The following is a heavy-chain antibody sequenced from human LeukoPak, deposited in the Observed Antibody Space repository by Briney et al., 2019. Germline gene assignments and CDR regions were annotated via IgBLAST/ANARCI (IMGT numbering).Heavy chain of an antibody. Sequence: GGSLRLSCAASGFTFDDYGMSWVRQAPGKGLEWVSGINWNGGNTGYADSVKGRFTISRDNAKNSLYLQMNSLRAEDTALYYCARAYSGYENYYYYYYMDVWGEGTTVTVSS. J-gene: IGHJ6*03. D-gene: IGHD5-12*01. V-gene: IGHV3-20*04. CDR2: INWNGGNT. CDR3: ARAYSGYENYYYYYYMDV. CDR1: GFTFDDYG.